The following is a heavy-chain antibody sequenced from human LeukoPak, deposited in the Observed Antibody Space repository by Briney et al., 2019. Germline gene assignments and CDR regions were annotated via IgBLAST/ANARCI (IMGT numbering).Heavy chain of an antibody. J-gene: IGHJ5*02. CDR1: GITLSNYG. CDR2: IYGSDDKT. CDR3: AKTQGYYDA. Sequence: GGSLRLSCAVSGITLSNYGMSWVRQAPGKGLELVSGIYGSDDKTVYGDAVKGRFTISRDNSKNTLYLQMNSLRADDTAVYYCAKTQGYYDAWGQGALVTVSS. D-gene: IGHD2-15*01. V-gene: IGHV3-23*01.